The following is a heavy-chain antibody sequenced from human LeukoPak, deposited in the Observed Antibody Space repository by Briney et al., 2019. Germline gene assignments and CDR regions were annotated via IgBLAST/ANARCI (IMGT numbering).Heavy chain of an antibody. V-gene: IGHV3-48*03. CDR2: ISSSGSTI. D-gene: IGHD3-22*01. J-gene: IGHJ4*02. Sequence: GGSLRLSCAASGFTFSSYEMNWVRQAPGKGLEWVSYISSSGSTIYYADSVKGRFTISRDNANNSLYLQINSLRAEDTAVYYCARDTYYYDSTGYYMYYFDYWGQGTLVTVSS. CDR3: ARDTYYYDSTGYYMYYFDY. CDR1: GFTFSSYE.